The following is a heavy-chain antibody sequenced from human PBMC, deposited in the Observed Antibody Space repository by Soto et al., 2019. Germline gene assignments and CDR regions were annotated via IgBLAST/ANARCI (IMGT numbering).Heavy chain of an antibody. V-gene: IGHV3-9*01. J-gene: IGHJ5*02. CDR3: VKGAWGDGYNSNWFDP. Sequence: EVQLVESGGGLVQPGRSLRLSCAASGFTFDDYAMHWVRQAPGKGLEWVSGISWNSGSIGYADSVKGRFTISRDNAKNSLYLQMNSLRAEDTALYYCVKGAWGDGYNSNWFDPWGQGTLVTVSS. CDR2: ISWNSGSI. D-gene: IGHD5-12*01. CDR1: GFTFDDYA.